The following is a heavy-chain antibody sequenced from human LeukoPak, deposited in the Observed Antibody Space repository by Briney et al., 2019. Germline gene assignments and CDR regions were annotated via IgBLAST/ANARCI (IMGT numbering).Heavy chain of an antibody. D-gene: IGHD3-22*01. J-gene: IGHJ4*02. V-gene: IGHV1-2*02. CDR2: INPNSGGT. CDR3: ARDEVDYYDSSGYSPDY. CDR1: GYTFTGYY. Sequence: ASVKVSCKTSGYTFTGYYMHWVRQAPGQGLEWMGWINPNSGGTNYAQKFQGRVTMTRDTSISTAYMELSRLRSDDTAVSYCARDEVDYYDSSGYSPDYWGQGTLVTVSS.